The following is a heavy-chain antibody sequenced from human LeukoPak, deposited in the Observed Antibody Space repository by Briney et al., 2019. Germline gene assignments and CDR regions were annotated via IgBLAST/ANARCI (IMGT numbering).Heavy chain of an antibody. CDR3: ARESTKWYSYGMDV. Sequence: GVSLRLSCAASGFTVSSNYMSWVRQAPGKGQEWVSVIYSGGSTCYADSVKGRFTISRHNSKNTQYLQMNSLRAEDTAVYYCARESTKWYSYGMDVWGQGTTVTVYS. D-gene: IGHD5-24*01. CDR1: GFTVSSNY. J-gene: IGHJ6*02. V-gene: IGHV3-53*04. CDR2: IYSGGST.